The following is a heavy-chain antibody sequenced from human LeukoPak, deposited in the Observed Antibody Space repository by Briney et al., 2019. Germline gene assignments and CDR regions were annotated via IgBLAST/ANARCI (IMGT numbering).Heavy chain of an antibody. Sequence: PSETLSLTCAVSGGSISSGGYSWSWIRQPPGKGLEWIGYIYHSGSTSYNPSLKSRVTISVDTSKNQFSLKLSSVTAADTAVYYCARDGLLWFGESEGYFDYWGQGTLVTVSS. CDR2: IYHSGST. J-gene: IGHJ4*02. CDR1: GGSISSGGYS. V-gene: IGHV4-30-2*01. D-gene: IGHD3-10*01. CDR3: ARDGLLWFGESEGYFDY.